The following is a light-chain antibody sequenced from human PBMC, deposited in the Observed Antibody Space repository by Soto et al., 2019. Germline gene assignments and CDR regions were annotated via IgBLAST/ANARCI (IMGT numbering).Light chain of an antibody. Sequence: DIQMTQSPSSLSAYVGDRFTMTCRASQSISTYLNWYQQKAGLAPKLLIYAASSLQSGVPSRFSGSGSGTDFTLTISSLQPEDFATYYCQQTYSTPPTFGQGTKVDIK. J-gene: IGKJ1*01. CDR1: QSISTY. CDR2: AAS. CDR3: QQTYSTPPT. V-gene: IGKV1-39*01.